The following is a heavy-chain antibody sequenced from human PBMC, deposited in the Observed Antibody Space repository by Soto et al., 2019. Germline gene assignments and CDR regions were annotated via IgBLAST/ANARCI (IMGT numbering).Heavy chain of an antibody. D-gene: IGHD1-26*01. Sequence: GGSLRLSCVASGFTFSSSWMHWVRQAPGKGLVWVSHINSDGTDTNYADSVKGRFTISRDNAKNTVYLQMNSLRAEDTDVYYCARDWSYPLNYWGQGSLVTVSS. J-gene: IGHJ4*02. CDR1: GFTFSSSW. CDR2: INSDGTDT. V-gene: IGHV3-74*01. CDR3: ARDWSYPLNY.